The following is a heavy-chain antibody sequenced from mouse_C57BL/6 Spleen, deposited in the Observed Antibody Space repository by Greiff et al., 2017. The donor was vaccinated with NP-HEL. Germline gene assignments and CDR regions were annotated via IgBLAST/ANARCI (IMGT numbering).Heavy chain of an antibody. J-gene: IGHJ4*01. CDR3: ARKPASYSNYDAMDY. CDR1: GYSITSGYY. CDR2: ISYDGSN. V-gene: IGHV3-6*01. D-gene: IGHD2-5*01. Sequence: ESGPGLVKPSQSLSLTCSVTGYSITSGYYWNWIRQFPGNKLEWMGYISYDGSNNYNPSLKNRISITRDTSKNQFFLKLNSVTTEDTATYYCARKPASYSNYDAMDYWGQGTSVTVSS.